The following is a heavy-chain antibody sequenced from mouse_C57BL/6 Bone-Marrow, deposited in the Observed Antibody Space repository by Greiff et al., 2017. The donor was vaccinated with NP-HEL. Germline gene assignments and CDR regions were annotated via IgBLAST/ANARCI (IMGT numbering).Heavy chain of an antibody. Sequence: VQLQQPGAELVRPGSSVKLSCKASGYTFTSYWMDWVKQRPGQGLEWIGNIYPSDSETHYNQKFKDKATLTVDKSSSTAYMQLSSLTSEDSAVYDCARVEETDYWGQGTTLTVSS. V-gene: IGHV1-61*01. CDR1: GYTFTSYW. J-gene: IGHJ2*01. D-gene: IGHD3-2*01. CDR3: ARVEETDY. CDR2: IYPSDSET.